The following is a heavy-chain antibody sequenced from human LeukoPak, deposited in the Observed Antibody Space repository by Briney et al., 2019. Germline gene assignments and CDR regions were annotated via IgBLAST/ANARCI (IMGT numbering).Heavy chain of an antibody. J-gene: IGHJ4*02. D-gene: IGHD2-15*01. Sequence: ASVRVSCKXSGDTFTSYNMNWVRQATRQGLEWMGWMNPNSGNTGYTQKFQGRVTMSTNSSISTAYMELSSLGSEDTAVYYCVREERGYCSGGSCTGPFDSWGQGTLVIVSS. CDR1: GDTFTSYN. CDR2: MNPNSGNT. V-gene: IGHV1-8*01. CDR3: VREERGYCSGGSCTGPFDS.